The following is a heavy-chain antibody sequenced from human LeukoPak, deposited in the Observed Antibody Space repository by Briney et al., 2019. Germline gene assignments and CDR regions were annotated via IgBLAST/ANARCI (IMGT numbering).Heavy chain of an antibody. D-gene: IGHD3-22*01. CDR2: ISSSSSYI. Sequence: KPGGSLRLSCAASGFTFSSYSMNWLRQAPGKGLEWVSSISSSSSYIYYADSVKGRFTISRDNAKNSLYLQMNSLRAEDTAVYYCAREGRNYYDSSGYYPWWGQGTLVTVSS. CDR1: GFTFSSYS. CDR3: AREGRNYYDSSGYYPW. V-gene: IGHV3-21*01. J-gene: IGHJ4*02.